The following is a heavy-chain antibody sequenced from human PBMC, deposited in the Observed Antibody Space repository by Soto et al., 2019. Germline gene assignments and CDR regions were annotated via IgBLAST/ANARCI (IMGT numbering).Heavy chain of an antibody. CDR3: ARWWFGEFFDY. Sequence: QVQLQESGPGLVKPPQTLSLPATVSVGSISGVVSYWIGIAQPPGKGLEWIGYIYYSGSTYYNPSLKSRVTISVDTSKNQFSLKLSSVTAADTAVYYCARWWFGEFFDYWGQGTLVTVSS. V-gene: IGHV4-30-4*01. D-gene: IGHD3-10*01. CDR2: IYYSGST. CDR1: VGSISGVVSY. J-gene: IGHJ4*02.